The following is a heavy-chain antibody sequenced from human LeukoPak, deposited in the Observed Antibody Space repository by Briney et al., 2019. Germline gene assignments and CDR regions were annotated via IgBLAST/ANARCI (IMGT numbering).Heavy chain of an antibody. J-gene: IGHJ3*02. CDR2: INHSGST. Sequence: SETLSLTCAVYGGSFSGYYWSWLRQPPGKGLEWIGEINHSGSTNYNPSLKSRVTISVDTSKNQFSLKLSSVTAADTAVYYCARRGYSYGYDAFDIWGQGTMVTVSS. CDR3: ARRGYSYGYDAFDI. V-gene: IGHV4-34*01. CDR1: GGSFSGYY. D-gene: IGHD5-18*01.